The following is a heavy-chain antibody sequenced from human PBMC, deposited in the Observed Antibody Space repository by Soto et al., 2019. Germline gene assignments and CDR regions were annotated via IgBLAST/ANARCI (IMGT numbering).Heavy chain of an antibody. J-gene: IGHJ3*02. V-gene: IGHV4-34*01. CDR1: GGSFSGYY. CDR3: ASLTSIAARLDAFDI. Sequence: SETLSLTCAVYGGSFSGYYWSWIRQPPGKGLEWIGEINHSGSTNYNPSLKSRVTISVDTSKNQFSLKLSSVTAADTAVYYCASLTSIAARLDAFDIWGQGTMVTVSS. CDR2: INHSGST. D-gene: IGHD6-6*01.